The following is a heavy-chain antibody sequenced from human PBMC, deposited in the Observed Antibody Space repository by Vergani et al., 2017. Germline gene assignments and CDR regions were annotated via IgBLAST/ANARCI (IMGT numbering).Heavy chain of an antibody. Sequence: QVQLQESCPGLVKPSETLSLTCTVSGGSISSYYWSWIRQPPGKELEWIGDIYYSGSTNSNPSLKSRVTMSVDTSKNQFALKLSSVTAADTAVYYCSRAPSRGYYYFDYWGQGTLVTVSS. J-gene: IGHJ4*02. V-gene: IGHV4-59*01. CDR2: IYYSGST. CDR3: SRAPSRGYYYFDY. CDR1: GGSISSYY. D-gene: IGHD3-22*01.